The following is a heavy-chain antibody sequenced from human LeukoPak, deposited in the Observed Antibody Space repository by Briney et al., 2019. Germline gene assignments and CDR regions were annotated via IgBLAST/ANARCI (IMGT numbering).Heavy chain of an antibody. CDR2: IYTNGDT. J-gene: IGHJ3*02. V-gene: IGHV4-4*07. D-gene: IGHD3-16*01. Sequence: PSETLSLTCTVSGDSISSYYWSWIRQPAGKRLEWIGRIYTNGDTKYNPSLKSRVTMSVDTSKNQFSLRLNSVTAADTAVYYCARIRSYEPLDAFDMWGQGTMVIVSS. CDR1: GDSISSYY. CDR3: ARIRSYEPLDAFDM.